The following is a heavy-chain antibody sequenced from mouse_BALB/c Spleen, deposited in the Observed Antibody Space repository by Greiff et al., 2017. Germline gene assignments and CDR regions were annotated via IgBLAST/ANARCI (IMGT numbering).Heavy chain of an antibody. CDR2: ISSGSSTI. J-gene: IGHJ3*01. Sequence: EVMLVESGGGLVQPGGSRKLSCAASGFTFSSFGMHWVRQAPEKGLEWVAYISSGSSTIYYADTVKGRFTISRDNPKNTLFLQMTSLRSEDTAMYYCARSDDSWFACWGQGTLVTVSA. CDR3: ARSDDSWFAC. V-gene: IGHV5-17*02. CDR1: GFTFSSFG. D-gene: IGHD2-4*01.